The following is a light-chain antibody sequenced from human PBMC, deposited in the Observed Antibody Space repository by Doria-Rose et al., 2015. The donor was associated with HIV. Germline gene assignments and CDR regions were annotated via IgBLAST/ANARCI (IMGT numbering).Light chain of an antibody. CDR2: AAS. J-gene: IGKJ4*01. V-gene: IGKV1-9*01. Sequence: TQSPSFLSASVGDRVTITCRASQGITSYLTWYQQKPGTAPKVLIYAASTLQSGVPSRFSGSGSGTEFTLTISSLQPEDFATYYCQQLSSYPLTFGGGTKVDIK. CDR1: QGITSY. CDR3: QQLSSYPLT.